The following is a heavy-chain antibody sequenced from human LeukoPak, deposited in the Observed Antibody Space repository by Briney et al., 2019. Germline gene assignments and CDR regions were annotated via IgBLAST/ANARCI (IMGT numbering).Heavy chain of an antibody. Sequence: GASVKVSCKASGYTFTSYGISWVRQAPGQGLEWMGWISAYNGNTNYAQKLQGRVTMTTDTSTSTAYMELRSLRSDDTAVYYCARVHGSRSYSPIDYWGQGTLVTVSS. V-gene: IGHV1-18*01. CDR3: ARVHGSRSYSPIDY. CDR1: GYTFTSYG. D-gene: IGHD3-10*01. J-gene: IGHJ4*02. CDR2: ISAYNGNT.